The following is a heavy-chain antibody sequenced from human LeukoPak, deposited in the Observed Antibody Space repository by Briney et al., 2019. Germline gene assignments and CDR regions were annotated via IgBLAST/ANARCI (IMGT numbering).Heavy chain of an antibody. J-gene: IGHJ4*02. CDR3: ARVGGSSGWAHVDY. CDR1: GFTFSSYS. V-gene: IGHV3-21*01. D-gene: IGHD6-19*01. CDR2: ISSSSSYI. Sequence: GGSLRLSCAASGFTFSSYSMNWVRQAPGKGLEWVSSISSSSSYIYYADSVKGRFTISRDNAKNSLYLQMNSLRAEDTAVYYCARVGGSSGWAHVDYWGQGTLVTVSS.